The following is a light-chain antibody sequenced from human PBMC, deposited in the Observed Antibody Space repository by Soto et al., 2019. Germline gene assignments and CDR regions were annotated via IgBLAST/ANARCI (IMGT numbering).Light chain of an antibody. CDR2: TDN. Sequence: QSVLTQPHSASGAPGQRVTISCSGSSSNIGSNPVNWYQQLPGTAPKLLIYTDNERPSGVPDRFSGSKSGTSASLAIGGFESEDEADYYCSTWDDSRSGPVFGGGTKLTVL. J-gene: IGLJ3*02. CDR3: STWDDSRSGPV. V-gene: IGLV1-44*01. CDR1: SSNIGSNP.